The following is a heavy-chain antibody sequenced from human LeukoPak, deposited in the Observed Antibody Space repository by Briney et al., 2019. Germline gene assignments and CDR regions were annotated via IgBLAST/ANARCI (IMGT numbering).Heavy chain of an antibody. CDR2: INHSGST. D-gene: IGHD5-12*01. J-gene: IGHJ4*02. CDR1: GGSFSGYY. Sequence: SETLSLTCAVYGGSFSGYYWSWIRQPPGQGLEWIGEINHSGSTNYNPSLESRVTISVDTSKNQFSLKLSSVTAADTAVYYCAREYSGYDTTPFDYWGQGTLVTVSS. CDR3: AREYSGYDTTPFDY. V-gene: IGHV4-34*01.